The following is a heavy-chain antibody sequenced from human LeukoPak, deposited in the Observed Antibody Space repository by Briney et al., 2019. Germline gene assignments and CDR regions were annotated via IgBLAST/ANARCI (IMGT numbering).Heavy chain of an antibody. CDR1: GGSISSGSYY. CDR3: ARMSRKRAFDI. J-gene: IGHJ3*02. V-gene: IGHV4-61*02. Sequence: PSETLSLTCTVSGGSISSGSYYWSWIRQPAGKGLEWIGRIYTSGSTNYNPSLKSRVTISVDTSKNQFSLKLSSVTAADTAVYYCARMSRKRAFDIWGQGTMVTVSS. CDR2: IYTSGST.